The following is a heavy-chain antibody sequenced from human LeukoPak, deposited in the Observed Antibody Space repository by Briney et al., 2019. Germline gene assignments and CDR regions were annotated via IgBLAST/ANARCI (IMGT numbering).Heavy chain of an antibody. J-gene: IGHJ4*02. V-gene: IGHV3-11*01. D-gene: IGHD1-26*01. Sequence: GGALRLSCAASGFTFSDYYMSWIRQAPGKGLGWVSYISSSGSTIYYADSVKCRFTISRDNAKNSLYLQMNSLRAEDTAVYYCASGDSGSYYYFDYWGQGTLVTVSP. CDR2: ISSSGSTI. CDR3: ASGDSGSYYYFDY. CDR1: GFTFSDYY.